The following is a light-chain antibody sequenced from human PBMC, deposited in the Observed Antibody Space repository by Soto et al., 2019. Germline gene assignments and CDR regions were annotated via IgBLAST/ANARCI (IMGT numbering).Light chain of an antibody. V-gene: IGKV1-33*01. CDR3: QQYDKLPLT. CDR1: QDIRKY. J-gene: IGKJ4*01. CDR2: DAS. Sequence: DIQMTQSPSSLSASVGDRVTITCQASQDIRKYLSWYQQKPGKAPKLLIYDASNLERGVPSRFSGSGSGTDLTFAIISLQPEDIATYHCQQYDKLPLTFGGGTKVDIK.